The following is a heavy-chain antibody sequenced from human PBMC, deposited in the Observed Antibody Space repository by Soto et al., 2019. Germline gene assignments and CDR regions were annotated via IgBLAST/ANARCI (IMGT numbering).Heavy chain of an antibody. J-gene: IGHJ4*02. D-gene: IGHD2-2*01. CDR2: ISGSAGST. CDR1: GSTFSNYA. Sequence: GGSLRLSCAASGSTFSNYAMSWVRQAPGKGLEWVSAISGSAGSTYYADSVKGRFTISRDNSKNTLYLQMNSLRAEDTALYYCAKHSHVVPAASGSFDSWGQGTLVTVSS. CDR3: AKHSHVVPAASGSFDS. V-gene: IGHV3-23*01.